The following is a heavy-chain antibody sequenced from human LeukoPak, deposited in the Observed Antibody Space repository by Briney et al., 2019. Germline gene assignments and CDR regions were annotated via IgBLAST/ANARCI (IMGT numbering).Heavy chain of an antibody. J-gene: IGHJ6*02. CDR1: GFTFSSYA. CDR2: ISGSGGST. V-gene: IGHV3-23*01. D-gene: IGHD3-10*01. Sequence: GGSLRLPCAASGFTFSSYAMSWVRQAPGKGLEWVSAISGSGGSTYYADSVKGRFTISRDNSKNTLYLQMNSLRAEDTAVYYCARDVGSYGSGSYYTPYYYYGMDVWGQGTTVTVSS. CDR3: ARDVGSYGSGSYYTPYYYYGMDV.